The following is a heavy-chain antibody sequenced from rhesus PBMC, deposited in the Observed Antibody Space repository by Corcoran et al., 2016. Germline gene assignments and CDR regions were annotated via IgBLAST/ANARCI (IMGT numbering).Heavy chain of an antibody. D-gene: IGHD4-23*01. CDR3: ARDSNYRYFDY. CDR1: GGAISGTYY. Sequence: QVQLQESGPGVVKPSETLSLTCAASGGAISGTYYWSWIGTPPGKGPEWIGGFYSNSEHTNYNPALKSRVTISKDTSKNQFSLKLSSVTATDTAVYYCARDSNYRYFDYWGQGVLVTVSS. V-gene: IGHV4S12*01. CDR2: FYSNSEHT. J-gene: IGHJ4*01.